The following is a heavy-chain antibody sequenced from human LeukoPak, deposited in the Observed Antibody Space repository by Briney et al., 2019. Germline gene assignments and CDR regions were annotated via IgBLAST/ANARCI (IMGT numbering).Heavy chain of an antibody. CDR3: ARDFFPVVDSTWYEIGY. CDR2: ISGSGGST. CDR1: GFTFSSYA. D-gene: IGHD2-21*01. Sequence: GGSLRLSWAAAGFTFSSYAMSWVRQAAGKGLEWVSAISGSGGSTYYADSVKGRFTISRDNSKNTLYLQMDSLRSEDTAVYYCARDFFPVVDSTWYEIGYWGQGTLVTVSS. V-gene: IGHV3-23*01. J-gene: IGHJ4*02.